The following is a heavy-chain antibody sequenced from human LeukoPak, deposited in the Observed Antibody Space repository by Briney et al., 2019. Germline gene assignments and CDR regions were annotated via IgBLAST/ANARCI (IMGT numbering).Heavy chain of an antibody. D-gene: IGHD3-22*01. Sequence: SETLSLTCTVSGGSISSSSYYWGWIRQPPGKGLEWIGSIYYSGGTYYNPSLKSRVTISVDTSKNQFSLKLSSVTAADTAVYYCARQKYYYDSSGYGAFDYWGQGTLVTVSS. CDR1: GGSISSSSYY. CDR3: ARQKYYYDSSGYGAFDY. J-gene: IGHJ4*02. V-gene: IGHV4-39*01. CDR2: IYYSGGT.